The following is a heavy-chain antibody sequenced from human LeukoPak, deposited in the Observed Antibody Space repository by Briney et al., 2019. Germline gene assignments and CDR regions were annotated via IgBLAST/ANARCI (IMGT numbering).Heavy chain of an antibody. CDR2: ISYDGSNK. V-gene: IGHV3-30*03. CDR3: ARGNSVNRYFYALDV. J-gene: IGHJ6*02. D-gene: IGHD4-23*01. Sequence: GRSLRLSCAASGFTLSSYGMHWVRQAPGKGLEWVAVISYDGSNKYYADSVKGRFTISRDNSKNTLYLQMNSLRAEDTAVYYCARGNSVNRYFYALDVWGQGTTVTVSS. CDR1: GFTLSSYG.